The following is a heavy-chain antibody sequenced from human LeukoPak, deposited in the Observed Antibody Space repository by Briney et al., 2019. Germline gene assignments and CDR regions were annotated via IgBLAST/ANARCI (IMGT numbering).Heavy chain of an antibody. CDR2: VSNSGDYI. J-gene: IGHJ4*02. V-gene: IGHV3-21*06. Sequence: GGSLRLSCAASGCSFSSYRMNWVRKAPGKGLEWVSSVSNSGDYIHYADSVKGRFTISRDNSKNSLYLQMNSLRAEDTAVYYCARALIGYYFDYWGQGTLVTVSS. CDR3: ARALIGYYFDY. CDR1: GCSFSSYR. D-gene: IGHD2-8*01.